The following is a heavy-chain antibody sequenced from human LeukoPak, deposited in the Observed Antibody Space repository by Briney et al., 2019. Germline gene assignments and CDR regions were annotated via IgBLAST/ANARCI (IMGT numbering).Heavy chain of an antibody. J-gene: IGHJ4*02. V-gene: IGHV3-33*01. CDR2: IWYDGSNK. D-gene: IGHD5-12*01. CDR1: GFTFSSYG. CDR3: ARVGRGYDNYFDY. Sequence: GGSQRLSCAASGFTFSSYGMHWVRQAPGKGLEWVAVIWYDGSNKYYADSVKGQFTISRDNSKNTLYLQMNSLRAEDTAVYYCARVGRGYDNYFDYWGQGTLVTVSS.